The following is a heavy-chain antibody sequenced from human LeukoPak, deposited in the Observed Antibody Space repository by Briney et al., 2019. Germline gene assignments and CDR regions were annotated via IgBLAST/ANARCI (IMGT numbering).Heavy chain of an antibody. CDR3: AKGIAVAGLDY. CDR2: IGSGSRTI. J-gene: IGHJ4*02. V-gene: IGHV3-48*01. Sequence: GGSLRLSCAASGFTFSSYNMNWVRQAPGKGLEWISYIGSGSRTIYYADSVKGRFTISRDNSKNTLYLQMNSLRAEDTAVYYCAKGIAVAGLDYWGQGTLVTVSS. CDR1: GFTFSSYN. D-gene: IGHD6-19*01.